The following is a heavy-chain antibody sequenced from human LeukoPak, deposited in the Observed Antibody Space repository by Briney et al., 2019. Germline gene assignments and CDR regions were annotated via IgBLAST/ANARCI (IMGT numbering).Heavy chain of an antibody. D-gene: IGHD2-8*01. Sequence: SETLSLTCAVYNGFDSYYFMLVRQPPGKGLEWIGEITYKRSANYNSSLMSRATISIDVSQRQFSLKLTSVTAADTAVYYCARGRKGIVLMAIYYYYYMDVWGKGTTVTVSS. J-gene: IGHJ6*03. V-gene: IGHV4-34*01. CDR3: ARGRKGIVLMAIYYYYYMDV. CDR2: ITYKRSA. CDR1: NGFDSYYF.